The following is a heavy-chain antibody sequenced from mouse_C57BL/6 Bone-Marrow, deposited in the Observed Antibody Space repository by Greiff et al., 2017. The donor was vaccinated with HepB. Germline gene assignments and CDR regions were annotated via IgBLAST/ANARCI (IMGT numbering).Heavy chain of an antibody. Sequence: VKLVESGAELMKPGASVKLSCKATGYTFTGYWIEWVKQRPGHGLEWIGEILPGSGSTNYNEKFKGKATFTADTSSNTAYMQLSSLTTEDSAIYYCAREPLITTVVATIDYWGQGTTLTVSS. CDR2: ILPGSGST. J-gene: IGHJ2*01. D-gene: IGHD1-1*01. V-gene: IGHV1-9*01. CDR1: GYTFTGYW. CDR3: AREPLITTVVATIDY.